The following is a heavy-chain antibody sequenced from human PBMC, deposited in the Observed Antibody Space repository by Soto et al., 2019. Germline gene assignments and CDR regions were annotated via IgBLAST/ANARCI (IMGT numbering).Heavy chain of an antibody. D-gene: IGHD3-10*01. CDR2: IRGSAGNA. CDR3: AKHLWFGESVFDP. J-gene: IGHJ5*02. CDR1: GFTFSSYG. Sequence: EVQLLESGGGLVQPGGSLRLSCAGTGFTFSSYGMSWVRQAPGKGLEWVSTIRGSAGNANYADSVKGRFTISRYDSTNTVHLQMNSLRPDDTAVYYCAKHLWFGESVFDPWGQGTLVVVSS. V-gene: IGHV3-23*01.